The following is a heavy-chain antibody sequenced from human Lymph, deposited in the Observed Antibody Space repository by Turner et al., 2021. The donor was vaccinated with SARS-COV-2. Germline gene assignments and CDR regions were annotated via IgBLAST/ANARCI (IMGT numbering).Heavy chain of an antibody. D-gene: IGHD3-16*01. Sequence: QVQLVESGGGVVQPGRSLRLSCAASGFTFSSYAMHWVRQAPGKGLEWVALISYDGSNKYYADPVKGRFTISRDNSKKTLYLQMNSLRAEDTAVYYCARDFGGGMDVWGQGTTVTVSS. J-gene: IGHJ6*02. CDR1: GFTFSSYA. CDR3: ARDFGGGMDV. CDR2: ISYDGSNK. V-gene: IGHV3-30-3*01.